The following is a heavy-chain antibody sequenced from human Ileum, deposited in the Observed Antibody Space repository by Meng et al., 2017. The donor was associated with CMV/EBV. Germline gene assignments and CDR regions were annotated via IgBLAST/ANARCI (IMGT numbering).Heavy chain of an antibody. CDR1: GSNLRSCY. D-gene: IGHD3-9*01. J-gene: IGHJ5*02. CDR3: VRPSLTVPHTRWFDL. Sequence: SGSNLRSCYLSWVRQAPGKGLEEVSSIGSGSLGTHYSDSVKGRFTISRDDSKNTPSLQMKSLMAEDTAVYYCVRPSLTVPHTRWFDLWGQGTLVTVSS. V-gene: IGHV3-23*01. CDR2: IGSGSLGT.